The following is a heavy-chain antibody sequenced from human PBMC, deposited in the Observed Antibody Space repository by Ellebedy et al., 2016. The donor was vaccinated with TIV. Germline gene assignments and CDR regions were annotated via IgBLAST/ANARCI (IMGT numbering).Heavy chain of an antibody. Sequence: GESLKISCAASGFTFSSYAMSWVRQAPGKGLEWVSYISSTVTTVFYADSVKGRFSISRDRADDSLYLPMNRLRVEDTAVYYCAKVGTRVLYDPLLNCLDYWGQGTLVTVSS. J-gene: IGHJ4*02. CDR2: ISSTVTTV. CDR1: GFTFSSYA. CDR3: AKVGTRVLYDPLLNCLDY. D-gene: IGHD2-2*02. V-gene: IGHV3-48*01.